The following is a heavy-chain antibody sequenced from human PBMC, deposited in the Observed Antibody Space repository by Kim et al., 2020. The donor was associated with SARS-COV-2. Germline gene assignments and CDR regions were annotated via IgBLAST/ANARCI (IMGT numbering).Heavy chain of an antibody. CDR3: ATLPSGYSTGNFDY. J-gene: IGHJ4*02. CDR1: GFTFSDYY. Sequence: GGSLRLSCAASGFTFSDYYMSWIRQAPGKGLEWVSYISSSGSTIYYADSVKGRFTISRDNAKTSLYLQMNSLRAEDTAVYYCATLPSGYSTGNFDYWGQGTLVTVSS. CDR2: ISSSGSTI. V-gene: IGHV3-11*04. D-gene: IGHD3-22*01.